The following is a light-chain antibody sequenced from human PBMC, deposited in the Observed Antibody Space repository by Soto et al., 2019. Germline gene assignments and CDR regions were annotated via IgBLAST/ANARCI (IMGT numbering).Light chain of an antibody. CDR1: TGPVTSGHF. CDR2: DTN. J-gene: IGLJ2*01. V-gene: IGLV7-46*01. Sequence: QAVVTQEHSLTVSPGGTVTLTCASSTGPVTSGHFPYWFQQKPGQAPRTLIYDTNNKYSWTPARFSASLLGGKAALTLSGAQPEDEAEYYCLVVYSGVVVFGGGTKLTVL. CDR3: LVVYSGVVV.